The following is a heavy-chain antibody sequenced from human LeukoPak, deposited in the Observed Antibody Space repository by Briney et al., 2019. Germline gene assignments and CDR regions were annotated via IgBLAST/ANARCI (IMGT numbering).Heavy chain of an antibody. CDR3: ARDLPSYGMDV. Sequence: SETLSLTCAVYGGSFSGYYWSWVRQPPGKGLEWIGEIYHSGSTNYNPSLKSRVTISVDKSKNQFSLKLSSVTAADTAVYYCARDLPSYGMDVWGQGTTVTVSS. V-gene: IGHV4-34*01. CDR2: IYHSGST. J-gene: IGHJ6*02. CDR1: GGSFSGYY.